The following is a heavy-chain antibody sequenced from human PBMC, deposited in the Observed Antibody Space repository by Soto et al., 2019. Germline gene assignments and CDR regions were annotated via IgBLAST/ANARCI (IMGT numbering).Heavy chain of an antibody. CDR1: GFTFSGYV. V-gene: IGHV3-23*01. CDR2: ISGGGDST. J-gene: IGHJ4*02. D-gene: IGHD6-19*01. Sequence: PGGSLRLSCAASGFTFSGYVMSWVRQAPGKGLEWVSSISGGGDSTYYADSVKGRFTISRDNSKNTVYLQMNSLRAEDTAVYYCAKEGYSSGVYWGQGTLVTVSS. CDR3: AKEGYSSGVY.